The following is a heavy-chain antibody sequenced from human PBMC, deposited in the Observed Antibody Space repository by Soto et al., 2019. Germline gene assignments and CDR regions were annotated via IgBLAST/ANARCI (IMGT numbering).Heavy chain of an antibody. CDR3: ARDPRSGYDSSGYSSTSDFDT. CDR2: IYYSGST. J-gene: IGHJ3*02. V-gene: IGHV4-31*03. CDR1: GGSISSGGYY. Sequence: SETLSLTCTVSGGSISSGGYYWSWIRQHPGKGLEWIGYIYYSGSTYYNPSLKSRVTISVDTSKNQFSLKLSSVTAADTAVYYCARDPRSGYDSSGYSSTSDFDTWGLRKMLTISS. D-gene: IGHD3-22*01.